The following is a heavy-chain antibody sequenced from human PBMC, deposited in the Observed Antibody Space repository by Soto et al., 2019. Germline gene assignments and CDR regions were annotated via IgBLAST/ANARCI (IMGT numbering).Heavy chain of an antibody. D-gene: IGHD6-13*01. CDR1: GEYFSNSGYY. CDR2: GSFRWRK. V-gene: IGHV4-39*01. J-gene: IGHJ5*02. CDR3: AGGSNWQAREWFDP. Sequence: SETLSLTCTVSGEYFSNSGYYWGWHRQSPGKRLEWIGSGSFRWRKYYNPSLRSRVTFSVDTSKTLISLKLSSETAADMAVYYCAGGSNWQAREWFDPWREGTLVTVSS.